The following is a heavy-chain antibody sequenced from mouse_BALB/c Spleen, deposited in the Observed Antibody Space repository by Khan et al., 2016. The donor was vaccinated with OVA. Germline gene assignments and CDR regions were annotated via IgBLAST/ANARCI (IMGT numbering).Heavy chain of an antibody. CDR2: IWGGGTT. CDR1: GFSLSDYG. J-gene: IGHJ4*01. V-gene: IGHV2-6-5*01. CDR3: AKGVWSYYYTLDY. Sequence: QVQLKESGPGLVAPSQNLSITCTVSGFSLSDYGVSWIRQPPGKGLEWLGVIWGGGTTYYNSALKSRLSIRKDNSKSQVFLKMSSLQSDDTAMYYCAKGVWSYYYTLDYWGQGPSVTVSS.